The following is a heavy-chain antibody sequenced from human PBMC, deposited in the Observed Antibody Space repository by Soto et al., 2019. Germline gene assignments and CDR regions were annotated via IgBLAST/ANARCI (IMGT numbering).Heavy chain of an antibody. CDR3: ARGAVEATPWDYGTDV. V-gene: IGHV4-34*01. CDR1: GGSFSGYY. D-gene: IGHD1-26*01. Sequence: PSETLSLTCAVYGGSFSGYYWSWIRQPPGKGLEWIGEINHSGSTNYNPSLKSRVTISVDRSKNQFSLKLSSVTAADTVVFFCARGAVEATPWDYGTDVCGQGTTVT. J-gene: IGHJ6*02. CDR2: INHSGST.